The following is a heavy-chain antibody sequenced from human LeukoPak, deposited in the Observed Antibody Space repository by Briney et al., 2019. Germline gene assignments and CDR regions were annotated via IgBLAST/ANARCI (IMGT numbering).Heavy chain of an antibody. CDR2: ISGGGGNT. J-gene: IGHJ4*02. CDR1: GFTFSSYA. D-gene: IGHD3-10*01. CDR3: AKGLYGSGNYYICDY. Sequence: GGSLRLSCAASGFTFSSYAMSRVRQAPGKGLEWVSSISGGGGNTYYADSVKGRFTISRDNSKNTLYLQMNSLRAEDTAVYYCAKGLYGSGNYYICDYWGQGTLVTVSS. V-gene: IGHV3-23*01.